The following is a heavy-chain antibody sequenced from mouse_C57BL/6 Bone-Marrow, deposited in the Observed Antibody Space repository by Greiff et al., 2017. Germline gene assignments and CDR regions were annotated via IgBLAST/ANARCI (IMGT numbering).Heavy chain of an antibody. Sequence: QVQLQQSGAELVKPGASVKISCKASGYAFSSYWMNWVKQRPGKGLEWIGQIYPGDGDTNYNGKFKGKATLTTDKSSSTAYMQLSSLTSEDSAVYFCAGGSSLAWFAYWGQGTLVTVSA. CDR1: GYAFSSYW. V-gene: IGHV1-80*01. J-gene: IGHJ3*01. D-gene: IGHD1-1*01. CDR3: AGGSSLAWFAY. CDR2: IYPGDGDT.